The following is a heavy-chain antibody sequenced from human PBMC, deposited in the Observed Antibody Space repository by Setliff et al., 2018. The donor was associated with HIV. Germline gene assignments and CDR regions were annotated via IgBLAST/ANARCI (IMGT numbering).Heavy chain of an antibody. CDR2: IYYSGST. V-gene: IGHV4-39*01. CDR3: ARPPPGYSWNYFEY. J-gene: IGHJ4*02. D-gene: IGHD5-18*01. Sequence: SETLSLTCTVSGGSISSSSYYWGWIRQPPGKGLEWIGSIYYSGSTYYNPSLKSRVTISVDTSKNQFSLKLNSVTAADTAVYYCARPPPGYSWNYFEYWGQGTLVTVSS. CDR1: GGSISSSSYY.